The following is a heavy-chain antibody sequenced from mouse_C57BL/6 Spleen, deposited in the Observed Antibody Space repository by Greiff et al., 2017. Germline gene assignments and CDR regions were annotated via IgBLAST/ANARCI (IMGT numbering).Heavy chain of an antibody. CDR3: ARLGSGYGGQGFDY. D-gene: IGHD3-2*02. CDR2: IWRGGST. J-gene: IGHJ2*01. CDR1: GFSLTSYG. Sequence: VKLQESGPGLVQPSQSLSITCPVSGFSLTSYGVHWVRQSPGKGLEWLGVIWRGGSTHYTAAFMSRLSITKDNSKSQVFFKMNSLQADDTAIYYCARLGSGYGGQGFDYWGQGTTLTVSS. V-gene: IGHV2-5*01.